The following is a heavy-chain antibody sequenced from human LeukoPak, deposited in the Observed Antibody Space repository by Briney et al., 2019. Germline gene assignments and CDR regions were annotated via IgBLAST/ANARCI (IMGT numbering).Heavy chain of an antibody. CDR2: RWYGGSNK. J-gene: IGHJ6*03. V-gene: IGHV3-30*02. CDR1: GFTFSSYG. CDR3: AKGQGRNGWEPRSTYYYYMDV. Sequence: PGGSLRLSCAASGFTFSSYGMHWVRQAPGKGLEWVAVRWYGGSNKYYADSVKGRFTISRDNSKNTLYLQMNSLGAEDTAVYYCAKGQGRNGWEPRSTYYYYMDVWGKGTTVTVSS. D-gene: IGHD6-19*01.